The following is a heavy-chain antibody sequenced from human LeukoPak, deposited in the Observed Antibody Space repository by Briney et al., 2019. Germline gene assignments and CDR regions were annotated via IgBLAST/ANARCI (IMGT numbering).Heavy chain of an antibody. CDR3: ARDNGYGDYDPYTLYYYYGMDV. V-gene: IGHV3-21*01. Sequence: GGSLRLSCAASGFTFSSYAMTWVRQAPGEGLQWVSSISSSSSYIYYADSVKGRFTISRDNAKNSLYLQMNSLRAEDTAVYYCARDNGYGDYDPYTLYYYYGMDVWGQGTTVTVSS. CDR1: GFTFSSYA. D-gene: IGHD4-17*01. CDR2: ISSSSSYI. J-gene: IGHJ6*02.